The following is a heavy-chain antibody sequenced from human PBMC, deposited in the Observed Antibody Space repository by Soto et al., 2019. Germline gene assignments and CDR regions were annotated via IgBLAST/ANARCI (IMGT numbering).Heavy chain of an antibody. CDR2: ISAYNGTT. CDR1: GYTFTSYG. Sequence: ASVKVSCKASGYTFTSYGISWVRQAPGQGLEWMGWISAYNGTTNYAQKFQGRVTITADESTSTAYMELSSLRSEDTAVYYCASAYDSSGQYFDYWGQGTLVTVSS. CDR3: ASAYDSSGQYFDY. D-gene: IGHD3-22*01. V-gene: IGHV1-18*01. J-gene: IGHJ4*02.